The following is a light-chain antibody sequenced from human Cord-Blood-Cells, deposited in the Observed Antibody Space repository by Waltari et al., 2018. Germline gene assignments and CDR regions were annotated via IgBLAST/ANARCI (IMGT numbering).Light chain of an antibody. CDR3: CSYAGSSTLV. J-gene: IGLJ2*01. Sequence: QSALTQPASVSGSPGHSITISCTGTSSDVGSYNLFSLYQQPPGKAPKLMIYEGSKRPSGVSNLLSGSKSGNTASLTISGLQAEDEADYYCCSYAGSSTLVFGGGTKLTVL. CDR2: EGS. V-gene: IGLV2-23*01. CDR1: SSDVGSYNL.